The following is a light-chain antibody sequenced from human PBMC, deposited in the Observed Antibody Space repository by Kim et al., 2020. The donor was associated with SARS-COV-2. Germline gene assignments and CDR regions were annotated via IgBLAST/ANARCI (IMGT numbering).Light chain of an antibody. Sequence: IVMTQSPATLSMSPGERATLYCRASQSVSSNLAWFQQKPGQAPRLLSYAASIRATGIPARFSGSGSETEFTLTISSLQSEDFAVYYCQHYNNWPHDTFGQGTKLEI. CDR2: AAS. CDR1: QSVSSN. J-gene: IGKJ2*01. CDR3: QHYNNWPHDT. V-gene: IGKV3D-15*01.